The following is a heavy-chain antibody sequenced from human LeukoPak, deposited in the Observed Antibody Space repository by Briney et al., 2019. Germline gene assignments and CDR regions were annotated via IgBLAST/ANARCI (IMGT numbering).Heavy chain of an antibody. D-gene: IGHD2-15*01. Sequence: TSETLSLTCTVSGGSISSYYWSWIRQPPGKGLEWIGYISYSGSTNYNPSLKSRITVSVDTSKNQFSLKLSSVTAADTAVYYCARVSRFCSGDSCYSYFDYWGQGTLVTVSS. CDR3: ARVSRFCSGDSCYSYFDY. V-gene: IGHV4-59*12. CDR2: ISYSGST. CDR1: GGSISSYY. J-gene: IGHJ4*02.